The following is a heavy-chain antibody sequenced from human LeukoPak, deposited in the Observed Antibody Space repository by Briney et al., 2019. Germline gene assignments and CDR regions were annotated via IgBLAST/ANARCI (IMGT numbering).Heavy chain of an antibody. D-gene: IGHD3/OR15-3a*01. CDR2: ISSSSSTI. J-gene: IGHJ4*02. V-gene: IGHV3-48*01. CDR3: ASADAFLDPSFDY. CDR1: GFTFSSYS. Sequence: GGSLRLSCAASGFTFSSYSMNWVRQAPGKGLQGVSYISSSSSTIYYADSVKGRFTISRDNAKNSLYLQMNSLRAEDTAVYYCASADAFLDPSFDYWGQGTLVTVSS.